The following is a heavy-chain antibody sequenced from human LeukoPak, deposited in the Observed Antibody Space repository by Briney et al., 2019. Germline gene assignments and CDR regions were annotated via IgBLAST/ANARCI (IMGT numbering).Heavy chain of an antibody. Sequence: ASETLSLTCAVSGGSISSSNWWSWVRQPPGKGLEWIGEIYHSGSTNYNPSLKSRVTISVDKSKNQFSLKLSSVTAADTAVYYCARVDILTGCGMDVWGQGTTVTVSS. J-gene: IGHJ6*02. D-gene: IGHD3-9*01. CDR3: ARVDILTGCGMDV. CDR2: IYHSGST. V-gene: IGHV4-4*02. CDR1: GGSISSSNW.